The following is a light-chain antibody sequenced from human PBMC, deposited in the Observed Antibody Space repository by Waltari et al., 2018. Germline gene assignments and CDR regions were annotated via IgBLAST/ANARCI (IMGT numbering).Light chain of an antibody. Sequence: DPVCITCRTSQTISSYVNWYQQKPGKAPEVLIFAASSLQRGVPSRFSDSGSGTEFTLTITSLQPEDFATYYCQQTYTLPPWTFGQGTKVEFK. CDR1: QTISSY. CDR3: QQTYTLPPWT. J-gene: IGKJ1*01. CDR2: AAS. V-gene: IGKV1-39*01.